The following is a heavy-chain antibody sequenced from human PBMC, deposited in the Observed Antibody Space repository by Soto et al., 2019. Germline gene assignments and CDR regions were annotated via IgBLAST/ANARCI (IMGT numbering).Heavy chain of an antibody. CDR1: DGSINSYY. D-gene: IGHD1-7*01. Sequence: SETLSLTPTVSDGSINSYYWTWIRQPPGKGLEWIGYIYYSGSTNYNPSLKRRVTISVDTSKNQFSLKLSSVTAADTAVYYCASACTYNWNCCFDPWGQGTLVTVSS. CDR2: IYYSGST. J-gene: IGHJ5*02. CDR3: ASACTYNWNCCFDP. V-gene: IGHV4-59*01.